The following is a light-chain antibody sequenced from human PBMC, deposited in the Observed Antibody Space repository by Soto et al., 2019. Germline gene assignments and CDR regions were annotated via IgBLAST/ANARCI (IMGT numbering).Light chain of an antibody. V-gene: IGKV1-5*03. CDR1: QNINEY. Sequence: DIKMTQSPSTLSASVGDRVTITCRASQNINEYLAWYQQKPGKAPKLLIYMASSLESEVPSRFSGSGSGTEFTLTISSLLPDDSATYYCQHHDSYSPSWPFGQGTKVDI. J-gene: IGKJ1*01. CDR3: QHHDSYSPSWP. CDR2: MAS.